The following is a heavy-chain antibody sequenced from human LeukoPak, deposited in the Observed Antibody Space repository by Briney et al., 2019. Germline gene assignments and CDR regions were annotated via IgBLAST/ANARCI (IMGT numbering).Heavy chain of an antibody. CDR1: GGTFSNSA. Sequence: SVKVSCKASGGTFSNSAISWVRQAPGQGLKWMGQFIPTYGATNYAHRFEDRVTLTSDESTSTASMELSSLRSDDTAMYYCARESRLFDSGGYSVFAAFDIWGQGTLVTVSS. V-gene: IGHV1-69*01. D-gene: IGHD3-22*01. CDR3: ARESRLFDSGGYSVFAAFDI. J-gene: IGHJ3*02. CDR2: FIPTYGAT.